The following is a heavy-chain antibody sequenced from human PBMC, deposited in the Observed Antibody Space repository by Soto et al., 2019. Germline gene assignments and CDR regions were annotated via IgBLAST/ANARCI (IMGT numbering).Heavy chain of an antibody. CDR2: IDPSDSYT. CDR1: VYSFTSFW. Sequence: GESLKMSCKGSVYSFTSFWISWVRQMPGKGLEWMGRIDPSDSYTNYSPSFQGHVTISADKSITTAYLQWSSLKASDTAMYYCARLAMAARRGYYGMDVWGQGTTVTVSS. CDR3: ARLAMAARRGYYGMDV. J-gene: IGHJ6*02. D-gene: IGHD6-19*01. V-gene: IGHV5-10-1*01.